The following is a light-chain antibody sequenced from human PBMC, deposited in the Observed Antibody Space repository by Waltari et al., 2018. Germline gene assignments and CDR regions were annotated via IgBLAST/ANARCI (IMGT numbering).Light chain of an antibody. J-gene: IGKJ4*01. Sequence: DIRLAQSQSFLSASVGETVTITCRASQGIGNSLVWLQQKPGKTPELLIYAASTLQSGVPSRFSGSGFGTEFTLTITSLQPEDSATYHCLQLKAYPLTFGGGSRVEIK. CDR2: AAS. CDR3: LQLKAYPLT. CDR1: QGIGNS. V-gene: IGKV1-9*01.